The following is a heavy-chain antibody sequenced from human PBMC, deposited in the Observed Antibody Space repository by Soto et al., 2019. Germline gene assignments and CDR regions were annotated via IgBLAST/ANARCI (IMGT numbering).Heavy chain of an antibody. J-gene: IGHJ6*03. V-gene: IGHV1-8*01. Sequence: QAYLEQSGAEVKKPGASVKVSCKASGYSLTDNGITWVRQASGQGLEYVGWISPDSGKTDYAQKFLGRVTMTRDTSINTVYMELSSLRSDDTAVYYCARVYGYYYYYMDVWGKGTTVTVSS. CDR2: ISPDSGKT. CDR1: GYSLTDNG. CDR3: ARVYGYYYYYMDV. D-gene: IGHD2-8*01.